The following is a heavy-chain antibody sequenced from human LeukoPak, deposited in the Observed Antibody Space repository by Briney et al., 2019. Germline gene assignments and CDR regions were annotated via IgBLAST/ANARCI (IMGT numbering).Heavy chain of an antibody. J-gene: IGHJ6*02. D-gene: IGHD3-22*01. Sequence: ASVKVSCKASGYTFTGYYMHWVRQAPGQGLEWMGWINPNSGGTNYAQKFQGRVTMTRDTSISTAYMELSRLRSDDTAVYYCARDLYYYGSSGYYPTYGMDVWGQGTTVTVSS. V-gene: IGHV1-2*02. CDR3: ARDLYYYGSSGYYPTYGMDV. CDR2: INPNSGGT. CDR1: GYTFTGYY.